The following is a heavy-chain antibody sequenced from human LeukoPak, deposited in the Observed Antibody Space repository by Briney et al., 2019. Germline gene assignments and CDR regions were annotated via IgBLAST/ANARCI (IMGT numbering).Heavy chain of an antibody. CDR3: ARDRNTDFWSGYYTNYFDY. CDR2: IKQDGSEK. Sequence: GGSLRLSCAASGFTFSGRWMSWVRQAPGKGLEWVANIKQDGSEKYYEDSMKGRFTISRDNAKSSLYLQMNSLRAEDTAVYYCARDRNTDFWSGYYTNYFDYWGQGTLVTVSS. D-gene: IGHD3-3*01. CDR1: GFTFSGRW. J-gene: IGHJ4*02. V-gene: IGHV3-7*01.